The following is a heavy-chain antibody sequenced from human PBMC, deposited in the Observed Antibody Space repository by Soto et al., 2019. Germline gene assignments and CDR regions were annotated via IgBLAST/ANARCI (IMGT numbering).Heavy chain of an antibody. Sequence: ASVKVSCKASGYTFTGYYMHWVRQAPGQGLEWMGWINPNSGGTNYAQKFQGWVTMTRDTSISTAYMELSRLRSDDTAVYYCARGPGQLERPAGWYFDYWGQGTLVTVSS. CDR2: INPNSGGT. J-gene: IGHJ4*02. CDR1: GYTFTGYY. V-gene: IGHV1-2*04. CDR3: ARGPGQLERPAGWYFDY. D-gene: IGHD1-1*01.